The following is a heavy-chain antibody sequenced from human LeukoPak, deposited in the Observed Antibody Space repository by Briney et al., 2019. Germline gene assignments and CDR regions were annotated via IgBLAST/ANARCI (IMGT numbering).Heavy chain of an antibody. J-gene: IGHJ4*02. CDR2: IRYDGSNK. Sequence: GGSLRLSCAASGFIFSSYGMHWVRQAPGKGLEWVAFIRYDGSNKYYADSVKGRFTISRDNSKNTLYLQMNSLRAGDTAVYYCAKGIHYYDSSGYYYWGQGTLVTVSS. D-gene: IGHD3-22*01. CDR1: GFIFSSYG. CDR3: AKGIHYYDSSGYYY. V-gene: IGHV3-30*02.